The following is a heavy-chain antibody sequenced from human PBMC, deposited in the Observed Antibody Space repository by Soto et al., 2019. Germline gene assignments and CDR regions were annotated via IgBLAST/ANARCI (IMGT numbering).Heavy chain of an antibody. CDR2: IIPIFGTA. Sequence: SVKVSCKASGGTFSSYAISWVRQAPGQGLEWMGGIIPIFGTANYAQKFQGRVTISADESTSTAYMELSSLSSEDTAVYYCARGPRAGGYGMDVWGQGTTVTVSS. J-gene: IGHJ6*02. CDR1: GGTFSSYA. V-gene: IGHV1-69*13. D-gene: IGHD3-10*01. CDR3: ARGPRAGGYGMDV.